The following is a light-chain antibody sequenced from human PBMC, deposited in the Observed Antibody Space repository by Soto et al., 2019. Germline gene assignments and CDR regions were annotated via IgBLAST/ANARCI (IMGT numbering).Light chain of an antibody. J-gene: IGKJ2*03. CDR3: QQYGNPPPYS. CDR2: GAS. V-gene: IGKV3-20*01. Sequence: EIVLTQSPGTLSLSPGERATLSCRASQSVSRSLLAWYQQKPGQAPRLLIYGASTRATGIVDRFSGSGSGTDLTLTISRLEPEDFAVYYCQQYGNPPPYSFGQGTKLEIK. CDR1: QSVSRSL.